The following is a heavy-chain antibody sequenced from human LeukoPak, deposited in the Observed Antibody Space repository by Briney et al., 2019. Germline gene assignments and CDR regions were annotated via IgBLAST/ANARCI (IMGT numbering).Heavy chain of an antibody. CDR3: VRDHVSPGLSNWFDP. CDR2: IKHSGST. Sequence: SETLSLTCAVYGASFSGYYWSWIRQPPGKGLEWIGEIKHSGSTNYNPSLKSRVTISVDTSKNQFSLKLSSVTAADTAVYYCVRDHVSPGLSNWFDPWGQGTLVTVSS. D-gene: IGHD3-16*01. J-gene: IGHJ5*02. V-gene: IGHV4-34*01. CDR1: GASFSGYY.